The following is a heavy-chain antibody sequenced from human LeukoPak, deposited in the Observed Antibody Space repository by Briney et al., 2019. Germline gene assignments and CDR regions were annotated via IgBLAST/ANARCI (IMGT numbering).Heavy chain of an antibody. CDR2: RYYTGSP. J-gene: IGHJ3*02. V-gene: IGHV4-31*03. CDR3: ARGTTYYDFWSGYSGFSRAFDI. Sequence: PSQTLSLTCTVSGGSIRNGGYFWSWIRQHPGEGLEWIGSRYYTGSPFYNPSLKSRVTISVDTSKNQFSLKLSSVTAADTAVYYCARGTTYYDFWSGYSGFSRAFDIWGQGTMVTVSS. CDR1: GGSIRNGGYF. D-gene: IGHD3-3*01.